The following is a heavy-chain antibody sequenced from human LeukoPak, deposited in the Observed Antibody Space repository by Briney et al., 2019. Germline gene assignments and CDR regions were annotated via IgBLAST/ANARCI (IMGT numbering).Heavy chain of an antibody. V-gene: IGHV1-69*05. D-gene: IGHD3-16*02. CDR2: IIPIFGTA. CDR1: GGTFSSYA. CDR3: ARSRGGSTYYDYVWGSYRYGFDY. Sequence: SVKVSCKASGGTFSSYAISWVRQAPGQGLEWMGGIIPIFGTANYAQKFQGRVTITRNTSISTAYMELSSLRSEDTAVYYCARSRGGSTYYDYVWGSYRYGFDYWGQGTLVTVSS. J-gene: IGHJ4*02.